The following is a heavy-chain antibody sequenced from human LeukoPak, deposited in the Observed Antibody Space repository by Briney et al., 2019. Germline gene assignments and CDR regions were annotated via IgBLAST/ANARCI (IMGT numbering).Heavy chain of an antibody. CDR2: ISGSGGGT. V-gene: IGHV3-23*01. J-gene: IGHJ4*02. D-gene: IGHD3-22*01. Sequence: PGGSLRLSCAASGFTFSSYAMSWVRQAPGEGLGWVSAISGSGGGTDYADSVKGRVTISRENSKNTLCLQRRSLRAEDMAVYYCAKAISPNYYGTSGYQPLPRYFDYWGQGTLVTVSS. CDR3: AKAISPNYYGTSGYQPLPRYFDY. CDR1: GFTFSSYA.